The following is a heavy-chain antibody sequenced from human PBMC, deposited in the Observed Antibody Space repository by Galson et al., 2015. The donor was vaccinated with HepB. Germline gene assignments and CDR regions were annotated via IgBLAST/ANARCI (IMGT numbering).Heavy chain of an antibody. V-gene: IGHV3-7*03. D-gene: IGHD6-13*01. Sequence: SLRLSCAGSGFTFSNFWMSWVRQAPGKGLEWVANIKQDGSDKYYVDSVKGRFTISRDNAKASLFLQMNSLRTEDTAVYYCAREPKEQLVGFDYWAQGALVIVSS. CDR3: AREPKEQLVGFDY. CDR2: IKQDGSDK. J-gene: IGHJ4*02. CDR1: GFTFSNFW.